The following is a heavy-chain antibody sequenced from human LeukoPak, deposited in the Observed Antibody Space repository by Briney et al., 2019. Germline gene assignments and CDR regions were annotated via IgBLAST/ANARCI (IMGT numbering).Heavy chain of an antibody. D-gene: IGHD1-20*01. J-gene: IGHJ4*02. CDR2: ISGSGGSR. Sequence: GGSLRLSCAASGFTFSSYALSWVRQAPGKGLEWVSAISGSGGSRYYADSVKGRFTISRDNSKNTPYLQMNSLRAEDTAVYYCAARMGNNWNTLDYWGQGTLVTVSS. CDR3: AARMGNNWNTLDY. CDR1: GFTFSSYA. V-gene: IGHV3-23*01.